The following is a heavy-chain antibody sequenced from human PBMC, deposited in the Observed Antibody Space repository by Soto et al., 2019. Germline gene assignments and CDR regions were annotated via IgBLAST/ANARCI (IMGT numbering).Heavy chain of an antibody. CDR3: ARVDYPHTLIAVAGKIDY. Sequence: GGSLRLSCAASGFTFSSYAMHWVRQAPGKGLEWVAVISYDGSNKYYADSVKGRFTISRDNSKNTLYLQMNGLRAEDTAVYYCARVDYPHTLIAVAGKIDYWGQGTLVTVSS. J-gene: IGHJ4*02. CDR2: ISYDGSNK. D-gene: IGHD6-19*01. V-gene: IGHV3-30-3*01. CDR1: GFTFSSYA.